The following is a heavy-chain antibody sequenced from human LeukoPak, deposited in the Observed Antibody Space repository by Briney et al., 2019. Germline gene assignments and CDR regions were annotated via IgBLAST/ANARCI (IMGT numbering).Heavy chain of an antibody. CDR2: ISGSGGST. V-gene: IGHV3-23*01. D-gene: IGHD3-10*01. CDR3: AKDDGGSGSYTGKHLDY. CDR1: GFTFSSDG. J-gene: IGHJ4*02. Sequence: PGGSLRLSCAASGFTFSSDGMSWVREALGKGLERVSAISGSGGSTYYADSVKGRFTISRDNSKNTLYLQMNSLRAEDTAVYYCAKDDGGSGSYTGKHLDYWGQGTLVTVSS.